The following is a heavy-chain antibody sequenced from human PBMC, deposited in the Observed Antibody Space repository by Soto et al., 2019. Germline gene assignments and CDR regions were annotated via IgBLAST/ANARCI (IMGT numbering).Heavy chain of an antibody. D-gene: IGHD2-2*01. Sequence: GGSLRLSCAASGFTFSNYAMSWVRQAPGKGLEWFSAITGTGADTYHADSVKARFTISRDNSKNTLFLQMNGLRAEDTAIYYCAKGSSTSRPYYFDYWGRGTLVTVSS. CDR2: ITGTGADT. J-gene: IGHJ4*02. CDR1: GFTFSNYA. V-gene: IGHV3-23*01. CDR3: AKGSSTSRPYYFDY.